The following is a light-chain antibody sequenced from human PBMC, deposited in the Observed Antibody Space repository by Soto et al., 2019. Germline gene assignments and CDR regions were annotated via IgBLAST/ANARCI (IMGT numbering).Light chain of an antibody. V-gene: IGKV3-20*01. CDR1: QSVSSY. Sequence: EVVMTQSPATLSLSPGERATLSCRASQSVSSYFAWYQQKPGQAPRLLIYSASSRATGIPDRFSGSGSGTDFTLTISRLEPEDFAVYYGQQYGNSPWTFGQGTKVDIK. CDR3: QQYGNSPWT. CDR2: SAS. J-gene: IGKJ1*01.